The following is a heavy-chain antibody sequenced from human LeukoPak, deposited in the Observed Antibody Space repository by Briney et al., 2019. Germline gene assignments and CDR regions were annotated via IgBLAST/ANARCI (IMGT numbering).Heavy chain of an antibody. CDR2: IYYSGST. D-gene: IGHD4-17*01. Sequence: SETLSLTCTVSGGSVSSGSYYWSWIRQPPGKGLEWIGYIYYSGSTDYNPSLRSRVTISVDTPKNQFSLKLSSVTAADTAVYYCARDFAVTTAYYYGVDVWGQGITVTVSS. V-gene: IGHV4-61*01. CDR3: ARDFAVTTAYYYGVDV. J-gene: IGHJ6*02. CDR1: GGSVSSGSYY.